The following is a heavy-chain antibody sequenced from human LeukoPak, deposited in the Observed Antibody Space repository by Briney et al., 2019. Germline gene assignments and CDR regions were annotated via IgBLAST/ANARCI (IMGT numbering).Heavy chain of an antibody. CDR2: ISDTGGET. Sequence: GGSLRLSCAASGFSFSGYAMSWVRQAPGKGLEWVSAISDTGGETFYTDSVKGRFTISRDNSKNTLFLQMNSLRAEDPAIYYCAKEDLSDGMDVWGQGTTVTVS. CDR3: AKEDLSDGMDV. CDR1: GFSFSGYA. V-gene: IGHV3-23*01. J-gene: IGHJ6*02.